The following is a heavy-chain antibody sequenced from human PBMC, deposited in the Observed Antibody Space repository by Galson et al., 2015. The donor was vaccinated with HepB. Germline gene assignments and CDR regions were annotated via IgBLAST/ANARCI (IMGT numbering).Heavy chain of an antibody. CDR3: AREGLADTSMGAGG. Sequence: SLRLSCAVSGFSVSTNYMSWVRQAPGKGLEWISVIYGDGTTYYADSVKGRYTISRDNSKNTLYLQMNRLRAEDTAVYYCAREGLADTSMGAGGWGQGTLVTVSS. J-gene: IGHJ4*02. CDR1: GFSVSTNY. D-gene: IGHD5-18*01. CDR2: IYGDGTT. V-gene: IGHV3-66*01.